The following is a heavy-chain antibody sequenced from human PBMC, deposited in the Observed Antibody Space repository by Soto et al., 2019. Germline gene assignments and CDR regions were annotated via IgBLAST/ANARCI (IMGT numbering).Heavy chain of an antibody. V-gene: IGHV3-43*01. CDR3: AKDQTLSFWSGLDY. J-gene: IGHJ4*02. CDR1: GFTFDDYG. CDR2: ITWDGGRA. Sequence: QRLSCTASGFTFDDYGMHWVRQVPGKGLEWVSSITWDGGRASYAESVKGRFTISRDNSTNSLYLQMNSLRTEDTALYYCAKDQTLSFWSGLDYWGQGTLVTVSS. D-gene: IGHD3-3*01.